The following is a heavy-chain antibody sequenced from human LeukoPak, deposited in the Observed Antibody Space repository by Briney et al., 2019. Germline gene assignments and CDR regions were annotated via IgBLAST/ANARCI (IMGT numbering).Heavy chain of an antibody. D-gene: IGHD3-10*01. V-gene: IGHV1-69*13. J-gene: IGHJ4*02. CDR3: ARDSATMVRGLMTIDF. CDR1: GGTFSSYA. CDR2: IIPIFETT. Sequence: SVKVSCKASGGTFSSYAISWVRQAPGQGLEWVGGIIPIFETTNYAQKFQGRVTITADESTSTAYMELSSLRSEDTAVYYCARDSATMVRGLMTIDFWGQGTLVTVSS.